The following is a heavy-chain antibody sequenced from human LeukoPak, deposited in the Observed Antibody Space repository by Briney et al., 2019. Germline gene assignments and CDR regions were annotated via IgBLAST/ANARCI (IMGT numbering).Heavy chain of an antibody. J-gene: IGHJ3*02. D-gene: IGHD3-3*01. CDR3: ARTPIFGVVITVVNAFDI. CDR1: GGSISSGGYY. V-gene: IGHV4-31*03. CDR2: IYYSGST. Sequence: PSETLSPTCTVSGGSISSGGYYWSWIRQHPGKGLEWIGYIYYSGSTYNNPSLKSRVAISVDTSKNQFSLKLSSVTAADTAVYYCARTPIFGVVITVVNAFDIWGQGTMVTVSS.